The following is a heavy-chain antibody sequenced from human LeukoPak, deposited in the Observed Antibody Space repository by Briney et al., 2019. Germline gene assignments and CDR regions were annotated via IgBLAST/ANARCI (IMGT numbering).Heavy chain of an antibody. CDR2: INWNGGST. CDR1: GFTFDDYG. D-gene: IGHD1-26*01. Sequence: GGSLRLSCAASGFTFDDYGMSWVRQAPGKGLEWVSGINWNGGSTGYADSVKGRFTISRDNAKNSPYLQMNSLRAEDTALYYCGRDGGGGSYYRVFDYWGQGTLVTVSS. J-gene: IGHJ4*02. V-gene: IGHV3-20*04. CDR3: GRDGGGGSYYRVFDY.